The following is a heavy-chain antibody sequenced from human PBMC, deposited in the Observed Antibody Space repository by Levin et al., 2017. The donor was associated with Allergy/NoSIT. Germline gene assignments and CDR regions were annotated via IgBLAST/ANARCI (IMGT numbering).Heavy chain of an antibody. D-gene: IGHD6-19*01. CDR1: GFTFSSYG. CDR3: AKDLQAAVAGTGHDY. J-gene: IGHJ4*02. CDR2: ISYDGSNK. V-gene: IGHV3-30*18. Sequence: GESLKISCAASGFTFSSYGMHWVRQAPGKGLEWVAVISYDGSNKYYADSVKGRFTISRDNSKNTLYLQMNSLRAEDTAVYYCAKDLQAAVAGTGHDYWGQGTLVTVSS.